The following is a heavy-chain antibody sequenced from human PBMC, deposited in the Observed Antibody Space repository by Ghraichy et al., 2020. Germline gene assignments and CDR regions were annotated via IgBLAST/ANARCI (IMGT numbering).Heavy chain of an antibody. CDR3: ARDDPFDY. V-gene: IGHV3-21*01. CDR1: GFTFSSYS. Sequence: LSLTCAASGFTFSSYSMNWVRQAPGKGLEWVSSISSSSSYIYYADSVKGRFTISRDNAKNSLYLQMNSLRAEDTAVYYCARDDPFDYWGQGTLVTVSS. CDR2: ISSSSSYI. J-gene: IGHJ4*02.